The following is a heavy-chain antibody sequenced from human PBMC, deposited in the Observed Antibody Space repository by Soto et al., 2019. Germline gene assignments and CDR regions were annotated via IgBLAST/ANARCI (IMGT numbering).Heavy chain of an antibody. J-gene: IGHJ1*01. CDR3: ARSGYCSGGSCDVGEYFQH. CDR2: VYHSGST. Sequence: SETLSLTCAVSGGSISSGGYSWSWIRQPPGKGLEWIGYVYHSGSTYYNPSLKSRVTISVDRSKNQFSLKLSSVTAADTAVYYCARSGYCSGGSCDVGEYFQHWGQGNLVTVSS. V-gene: IGHV4-30-2*01. CDR1: GGSISSGGYS. D-gene: IGHD2-15*01.